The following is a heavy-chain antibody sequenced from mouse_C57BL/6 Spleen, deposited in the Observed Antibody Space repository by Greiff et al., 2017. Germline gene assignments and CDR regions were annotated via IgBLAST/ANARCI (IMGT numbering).Heavy chain of an antibody. J-gene: IGHJ1*03. Sequence: VKLQESGPELVKPGASVKISCKASGYAFSSSWMNWVKQRPGKGLEWIGRIYPGDGDTNYNGKFKGKATLTADKSSSTAYMQLSSLTSEDSAVYFCARDGSSPYWYFDVWGTGTTVTVSS. CDR1: GYAFSSSW. V-gene: IGHV1-82*01. CDR2: IYPGDGDT. D-gene: IGHD1-1*01. CDR3: ARDGSSPYWYFDV.